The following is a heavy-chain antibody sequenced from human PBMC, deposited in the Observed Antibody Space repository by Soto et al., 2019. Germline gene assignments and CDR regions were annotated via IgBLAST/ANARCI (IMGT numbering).Heavy chain of an antibody. Sequence: QVQLVQSGAEVNKPGSSVKVSCKASGGTFSSYTISWVRQAPGQGLEWMGRIIPILGIANYAQKFQGRVTITADKSTSTAYMELSSLRSEDTAVYYCARDTPKATYCSGGSCNSFDYWGQGTLVTVSS. CDR2: IIPILGIA. CDR1: GGTFSSYT. D-gene: IGHD2-15*01. V-gene: IGHV1-69*08. CDR3: ARDTPKATYCSGGSCNSFDY. J-gene: IGHJ4*02.